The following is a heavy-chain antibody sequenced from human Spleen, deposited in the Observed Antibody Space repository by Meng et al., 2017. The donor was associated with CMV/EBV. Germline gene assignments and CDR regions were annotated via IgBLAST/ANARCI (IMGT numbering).Heavy chain of an antibody. D-gene: IGHD2-2*01. CDR2: IYYSGNT. CDR3: ARGETVVVVPDYYYGMDV. J-gene: IGHJ6*02. Sequence: SETLSLTCSVSGGSISTSRYYWGWIRQPPGKGLEWIGSIYYSGNTYYNPSLKSRVTISIDMSKNQFSLKLSSVTAADTAVYYCARGETVVVVPDYYYGMDVWGQGTTVTVSS. CDR1: GGSISTSRYY. V-gene: IGHV4-39*07.